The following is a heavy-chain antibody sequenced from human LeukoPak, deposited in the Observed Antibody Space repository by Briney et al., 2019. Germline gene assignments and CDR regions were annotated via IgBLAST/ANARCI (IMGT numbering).Heavy chain of an antibody. CDR2: IIPIFGTA. Sequence: ASVKVSCKASGYTFTSYDFNWVRQAPGQGLEWMGGIIPIFGTANYAQKFQGRVTITADESTSTAYMELSSLRSEDTAVYYCAAGDGYSFDYWGQGTLVTVSS. CDR1: GYTFTSYD. CDR3: AAGDGYSFDY. V-gene: IGHV1-69*13. J-gene: IGHJ4*02. D-gene: IGHD5-24*01.